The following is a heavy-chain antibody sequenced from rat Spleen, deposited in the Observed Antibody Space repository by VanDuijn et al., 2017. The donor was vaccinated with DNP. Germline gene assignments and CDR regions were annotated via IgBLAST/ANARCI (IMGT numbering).Heavy chain of an antibody. D-gene: IGHD1-1*01. J-gene: IGHJ2*01. CDR2: INYDGTRT. CDR1: GFTFSHYY. Sequence: EVQLVESGGGLVQPGRSMKLSCAASGFTFSHYYMAWVRQAPKKGLEWVATINYDGTRTYYRDSVKGRFTISRDNARSILYLQMDSLGSEDTATYYCTRRDSSLLLHGFFDYWGQGVMVTVSS. CDR3: TRRDSSLLLHGFFDY. V-gene: IGHV5-22*01.